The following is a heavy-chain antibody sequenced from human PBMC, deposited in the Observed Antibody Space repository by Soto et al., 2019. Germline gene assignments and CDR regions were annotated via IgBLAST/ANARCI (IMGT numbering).Heavy chain of an antibody. D-gene: IGHD3-10*01. Sequence: PSETLSLTCTVSGSSISSSGYYWGWIRQPPGRGLEWIGSLYYNVGTYYNPSLKSRVTISADTSANQFSLMVNSVTAADTAIYYCARLPSRHSVDYWGQGTLVTVSS. CDR1: GSSISSSGYY. CDR2: LYYNVGT. CDR3: ARLPSRHSVDY. V-gene: IGHV4-39*01. J-gene: IGHJ4*02.